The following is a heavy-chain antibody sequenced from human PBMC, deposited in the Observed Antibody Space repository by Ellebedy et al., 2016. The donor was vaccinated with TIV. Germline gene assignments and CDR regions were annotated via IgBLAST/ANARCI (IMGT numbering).Heavy chain of an antibody. V-gene: IGHV3-7*01. Sequence: GGSLRLSCAASGFNFRSYWMTWVRQAPGKGLEWVAKIRQEADEIYYVESVKGRFTISRDNAKNSLFLQMNSLRVEDTAVYYCARRASYGDYAVQVNPWFDPWGQGTLVTVSS. CDR2: IRQEADEI. D-gene: IGHD4-17*01. CDR1: GFNFRSYW. CDR3: ARRASYGDYAVQVNPWFDP. J-gene: IGHJ5*02.